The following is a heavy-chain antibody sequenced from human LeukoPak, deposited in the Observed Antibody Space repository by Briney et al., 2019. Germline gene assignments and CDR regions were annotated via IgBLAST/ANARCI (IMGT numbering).Heavy chain of an antibody. CDR2: INHSGST. Sequence: SETLSLTCTVSGGSISSYYWSWIRQPPGKGLEWIGEINHSGSTNYNPSLKSRVTISVDTSKNQFSLKLSSVTAADTAVYYCARGIPVITIFGVVPPTNYGMDVWGQGTTVTVSS. J-gene: IGHJ6*02. CDR1: GGSISSYY. CDR3: ARGIPVITIFGVVPPTNYGMDV. V-gene: IGHV4-34*01. D-gene: IGHD3-3*01.